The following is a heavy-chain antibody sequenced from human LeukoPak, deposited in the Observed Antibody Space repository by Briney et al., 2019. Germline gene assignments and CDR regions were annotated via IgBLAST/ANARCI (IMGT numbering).Heavy chain of an antibody. CDR3: ARSYCGGDCNFDY. Sequence: GESLKISCKGSGYSFTSYWIAWVRQMPGKGLEWMGTIYPGDSDTRYNPSFQGQVTISADKSISTAYLQWSSLKAWDSAMYYCARSYCGGDCNFDYWGQGTLVTVSS. CDR2: IYPGDSDT. V-gene: IGHV5-51*01. J-gene: IGHJ4*02. CDR1: GYSFTSYW. D-gene: IGHD2-21*02.